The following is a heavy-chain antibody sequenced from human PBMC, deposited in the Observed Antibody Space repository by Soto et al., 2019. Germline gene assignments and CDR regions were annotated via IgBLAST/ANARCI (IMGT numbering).Heavy chain of an antibody. J-gene: IGHJ1*01. Sequence: TGGSLRLSCAASGFTFSSYWMSWVRQAPGKGLEWVANIKQDGSEKYYVDSVKGRFTISRDNAKNSLYLQMNSLRAEDTAVYYCARDGYSSGWYQTEFFQHWGQGTLVTVSS. CDR2: IKQDGSEK. V-gene: IGHV3-7*05. CDR3: ARDGYSSGWYQTEFFQH. D-gene: IGHD6-19*01. CDR1: GFTFSSYW.